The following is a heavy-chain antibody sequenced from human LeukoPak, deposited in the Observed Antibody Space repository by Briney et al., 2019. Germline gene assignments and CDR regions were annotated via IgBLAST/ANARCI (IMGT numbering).Heavy chain of an antibody. CDR2: IYYSEST. J-gene: IGHJ5*02. Sequence: PSETLSLTCTVSGGSISSSSYYWGWIRQPPGKGLEWIGSIYYSESTYYNPSLKSRVTISVDTSKNQFSLKLSSVTAADRAVYYCARVHIVATILGGIWFDPWGQGTLVTVSS. D-gene: IGHD5-12*01. V-gene: IGHV4-39*07. CDR1: GGSISSSSYY. CDR3: ARVHIVATILGGIWFDP.